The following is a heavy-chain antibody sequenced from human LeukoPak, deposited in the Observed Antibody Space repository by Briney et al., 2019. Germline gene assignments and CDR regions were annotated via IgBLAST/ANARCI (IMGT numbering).Heavy chain of an antibody. CDR2: IYYSGST. Sequence: SETLSLTCAVSGGSISSGGYSWSWIRQPPGKGLEWIGYIYYSGSTYYNPSLESRVTISVDTSKNQFSLKLSSVTAADTAVYYCARGYSGYDYGYWGQGTLVTVSS. CDR3: ARGYSGYDYGY. D-gene: IGHD5-12*01. V-gene: IGHV4-30-4*07. J-gene: IGHJ4*02. CDR1: GGSISSGGYS.